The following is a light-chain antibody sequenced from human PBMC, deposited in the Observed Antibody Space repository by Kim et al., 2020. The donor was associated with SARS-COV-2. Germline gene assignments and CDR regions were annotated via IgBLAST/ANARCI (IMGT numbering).Light chain of an antibody. CDR1: SNY. CDR3: SSYTSRSNFGV. Sequence: VSGAPGQSNTCSCPGTSNYVSWYQQHPRKAPKLMIFDVSDRPSGVSNRFSGSNSGNTASLTISGLRAEDEAAYYCSSYTSRSNFGVFGGGTQLTVL. J-gene: IGLJ2*01. CDR2: DVS. V-gene: IGLV2-14*03.